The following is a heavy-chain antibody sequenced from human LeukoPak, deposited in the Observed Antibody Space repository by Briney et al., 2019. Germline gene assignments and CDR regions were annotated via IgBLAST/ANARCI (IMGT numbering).Heavy chain of an antibody. V-gene: IGHV4-59*01. CDR1: GGSISSYY. J-gene: IGHJ4*02. D-gene: IGHD1-26*01. CDR3: ARWSGNYQNFDY. CDR2: IYYSGST. Sequence: PSETLSLTCTVSGGSISSYYWSWIRQPPGKGLEWIGYIYYSGSTNYKPSLKSRVTISLDTSKNQFSLKLNSVTAADTAMYYCARWSGNYQNFDYWGQGTLVTVSS.